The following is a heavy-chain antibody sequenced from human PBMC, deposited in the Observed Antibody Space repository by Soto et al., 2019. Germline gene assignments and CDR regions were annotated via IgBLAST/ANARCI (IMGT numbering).Heavy chain of an antibody. J-gene: IGHJ3*02. Sequence: SETLSLTCTVSGGSISSYYWSWIRQPPGKGLEWIAYISNSGKTNYNPSLKSRVTISVDKSKNQFSLKLSSVTAADTAVYYCARRVATIEIDAFDIWGQGTMVTVSS. V-gene: IGHV4-59*12. CDR1: GGSISSYY. D-gene: IGHD5-12*01. CDR3: ARRVATIEIDAFDI. CDR2: ISNSGKT.